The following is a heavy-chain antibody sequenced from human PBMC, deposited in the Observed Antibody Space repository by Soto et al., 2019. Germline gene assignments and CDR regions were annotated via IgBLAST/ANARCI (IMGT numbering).Heavy chain of an antibody. J-gene: IGHJ4*02. CDR3: ARVTESHFSYYDSTSYYYLFDY. CDR2: IYFSGST. V-gene: IGHV4-59*01. CDR1: GGSISGYY. D-gene: IGHD3-22*01. Sequence: XTLSLTCAVSGGSISGYYWSWIRQFPGKGLEWIGYIYFSGSTDYNPSLKSRVTISVDTSKNHFSLKLTSLTAADTSVYYCARVTESHFSYYDSTSYYYLFDYWGQGTLVTVSA.